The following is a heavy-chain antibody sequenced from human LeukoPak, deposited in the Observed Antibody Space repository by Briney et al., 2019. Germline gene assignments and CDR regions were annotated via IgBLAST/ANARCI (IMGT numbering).Heavy chain of an antibody. D-gene: IGHD6-13*01. CDR2: ISAYNGNT. J-gene: IGHJ5*02. Sequence: VASVKVSCKASGYAFTSYGISWVRQAPGQGLEWMGWISAYNGNTNYAQKLQGRVTMTTDTSTSTAYMELRSLRSDDTAVYYCARDRGIAAAGLLEAWGQGTLVTVSS. CDR3: ARDRGIAAAGLLEA. V-gene: IGHV1-18*01. CDR1: GYAFTSYG.